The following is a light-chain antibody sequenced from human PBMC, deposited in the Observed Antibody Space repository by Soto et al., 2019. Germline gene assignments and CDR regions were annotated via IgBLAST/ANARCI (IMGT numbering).Light chain of an antibody. J-gene: IGLJ1*01. Sequence: ALAQPGSVSGSPGQSITISCTGTSGDIGSYNRVSWYQQHPGKAPKLIIYEVTDRPSGVSNSFSGSKSGNTASLTISGLQAEDEAEYYCSSYTNINTRACVFGTGTKVTVL. V-gene: IGLV2-14*01. CDR2: EVT. CDR3: SSYTNINTRACV. CDR1: SGDIGSYNR.